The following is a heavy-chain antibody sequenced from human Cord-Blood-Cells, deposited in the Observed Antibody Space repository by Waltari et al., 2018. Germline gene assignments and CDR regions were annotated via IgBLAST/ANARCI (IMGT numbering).Heavy chain of an antibody. CDR2: INHSGST. V-gene: IGHV4-34*01. CDR1: GGSLSGYY. J-gene: IGHJ4*02. D-gene: IGHD5-12*01. CDR3: AALHIVATTTLDY. Sequence: QVQLQQWGAGLLKPSETLSLTCAVYGGSLSGYYWIWIRQPPGKGLEWIGEINHSGSTNYNPSLKSRVTISVDTSKNQFSLKLSSVTAADTAVYYCAALHIVATTTLDYWGQGTLVTVSS.